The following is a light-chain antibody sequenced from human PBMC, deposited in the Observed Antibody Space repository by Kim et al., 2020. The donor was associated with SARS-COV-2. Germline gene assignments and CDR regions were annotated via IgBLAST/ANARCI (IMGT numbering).Light chain of an antibody. V-gene: IGKV3-15*01. CDR2: RAS. CDR3: QQYNNWPYS. CDR1: QTVGNK. Sequence: SASPGERATLSCRANQTVGNKLAWYQQKPGQAPRLLIYRASSRATGVPARFSGSGSGTEFTLTISSLQSDCFAVYYCQQYNNWPYSFGQGTKLEI. J-gene: IGKJ2*03.